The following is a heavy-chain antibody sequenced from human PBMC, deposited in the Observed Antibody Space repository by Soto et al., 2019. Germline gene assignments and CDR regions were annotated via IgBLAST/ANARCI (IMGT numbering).Heavy chain of an antibody. J-gene: IGHJ3*02. D-gene: IGHD4-17*01. CDR1: GYSFTGYW. V-gene: IGHV5-51*01. CDR3: ARPSGGDSKTYAAFDI. CDR2: IYPGDSDT. Sequence: PGESLKISCKGSGYSFTGYWIGWVRQMPGKGLECMGIIYPGDSDTRYSPSFQGQVTISADKSISTAYLQWSSLKASDTAMYYCARPSGGDSKTYAAFDIWGQGTMVTVS.